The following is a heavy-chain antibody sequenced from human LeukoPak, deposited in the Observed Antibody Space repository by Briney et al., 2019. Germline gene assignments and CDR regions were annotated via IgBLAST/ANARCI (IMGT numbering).Heavy chain of an antibody. CDR2: IYYSGST. J-gene: IGHJ4*02. CDR1: GGSISSGGYY. D-gene: IGHD3-22*01. Sequence: SQTLSLTCTVSGGSISSGGYYWSWIRQHPGKGLEWIGYIYYSGSTYYNPSLKSRVTISVDTSKNQFSLKLSSVTAADTAVYYCARFLYYYDSSGYYSRYLPAGYFDYWGQGTLVTVSS. V-gene: IGHV4-31*03. CDR3: ARFLYYYDSSGYYSRYLPAGYFDY.